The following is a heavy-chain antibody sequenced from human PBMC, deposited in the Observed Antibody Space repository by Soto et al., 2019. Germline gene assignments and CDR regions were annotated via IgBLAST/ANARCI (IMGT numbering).Heavy chain of an antibody. CDR2: IKEDGSEK. CDR1: GFTFSSYW. Sequence: EVQLVESGGGLVQPGGSLRLSCAASGFTFSSYWMSWVRQAPGKGLEWVANIKEDGSEKYYVGSVKGRFTISRDNAKSSLYLQMNSLRAEDTAVYYCARDGGGGAGHDHWGPGTLVTVSS. J-gene: IGHJ4*02. V-gene: IGHV3-7*01. CDR3: ARDGGGGAGHDH. D-gene: IGHD2-21*01.